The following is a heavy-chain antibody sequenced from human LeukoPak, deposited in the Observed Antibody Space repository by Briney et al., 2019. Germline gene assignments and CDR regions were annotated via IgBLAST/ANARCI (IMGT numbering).Heavy chain of an antibody. CDR2: INPNSGGT. V-gene: IGHV1-2*02. D-gene: IGHD2-2*01. CDR1: GYTFTSYD. CDR3: ASKGSGYCRSTNCQGAFDI. Sequence: ASVKVSCKASGYTFTSYDINWVRQATGQGLEWMGWINPNSGGTNYAQKFQGRVTMTRDTSISTAYMELSRLRSDDTAVYYCASKGSGYCRSTNCQGAFDIWAKGQWSPSLQ. J-gene: IGHJ3*02.